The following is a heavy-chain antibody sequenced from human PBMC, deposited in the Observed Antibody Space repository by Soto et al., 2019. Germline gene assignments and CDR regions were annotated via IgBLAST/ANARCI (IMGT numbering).Heavy chain of an antibody. J-gene: IGHJ6*02. D-gene: IGHD1-26*01. Sequence: RLSCAASGFTFSSYAMHWVRQAPGKGLEWVAVISYDGSNKYYADSVKGRFTISRDNSKNTLYLQMNSLRAEDTAVYYCARVRIGGYYYYYYGMDVWGQGTTVTVSS. CDR2: ISYDGSNK. CDR3: ARVRIGGYYYYYYGMDV. V-gene: IGHV3-30-3*01. CDR1: GFTFSSYA.